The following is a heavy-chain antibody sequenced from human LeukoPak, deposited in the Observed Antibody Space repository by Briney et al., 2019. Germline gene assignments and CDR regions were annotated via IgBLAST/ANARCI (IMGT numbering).Heavy chain of an antibody. CDR1: GFTFSSYA. CDR2: ISGSGGST. CDR3: AKDRGIISDY. J-gene: IGHJ4*02. Sequence: GGSLRLSCAASGFTFSSYAMTWVRQAPGKGLEWVSAISGSGGSTYYADSVKGRFTISRDNSKNTLYLQMNSLRVEDTAVYYCAKDRGIISDYWGQGTLVTVSS. D-gene: IGHD3-10*01. V-gene: IGHV3-23*01.